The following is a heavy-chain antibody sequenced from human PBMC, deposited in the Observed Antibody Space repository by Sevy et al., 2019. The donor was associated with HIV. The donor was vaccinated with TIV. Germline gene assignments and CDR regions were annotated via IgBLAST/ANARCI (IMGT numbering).Heavy chain of an antibody. V-gene: IGHV1-2*02. Sequence: ASVKVSCKASGYTFTGYYMHWVRQAPGQGLEWMGWINPNSGDTNYAQKFQGRVTMTRDTSISVVYMELSRLRSDDSAVFYCARDDFAVRGVTETPFDYWGQGTLVTVSS. CDR2: INPNSGDT. D-gene: IGHD3-10*01. CDR1: GYTFTGYY. CDR3: ARDDFAVRGVTETPFDY. J-gene: IGHJ4*02.